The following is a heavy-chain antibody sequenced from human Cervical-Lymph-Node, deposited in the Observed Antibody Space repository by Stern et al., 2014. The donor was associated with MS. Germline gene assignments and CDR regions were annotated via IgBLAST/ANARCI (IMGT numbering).Heavy chain of an antibody. CDR1: GYSFTSYW. CDR3: ARWNYGYYYGMDV. V-gene: IGHV5-51*03. J-gene: IGHJ6*02. Sequence: VQLVQSGAELKKPGESLKISCKGSGYSFTSYWIGWVRQMPGKGLEWMGIIYPGDSDSKYSPSFQGHVTLSAEKYHYSAYLHMSSLKASDTAMYYCARWNYGYYYGMDVWGQGTTVTVSS. CDR2: IYPGDSDS. D-gene: IGHD1-7*01.